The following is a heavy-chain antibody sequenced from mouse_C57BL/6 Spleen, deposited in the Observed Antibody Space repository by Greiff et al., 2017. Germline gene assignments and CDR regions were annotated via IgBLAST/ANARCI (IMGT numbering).Heavy chain of an antibody. Sequence: EVMLVESGGDLVKPGGSLKLSCAASGFTFSSYGMSWVRQTPDKRLEWVATISSGGSYTYYPDSVKGRFTISRDNAKNTLYLQMSSLKSEDTAMYYCASGDGSSYGYFDYWGQGTTLTVSS. CDR3: ASGDGSSYGYFDY. J-gene: IGHJ2*01. V-gene: IGHV5-6*01. CDR1: GFTFSSYG. D-gene: IGHD1-1*01. CDR2: ISSGGSYT.